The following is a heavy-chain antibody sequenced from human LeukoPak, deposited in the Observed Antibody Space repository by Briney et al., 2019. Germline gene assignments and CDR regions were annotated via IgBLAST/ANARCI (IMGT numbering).Heavy chain of an antibody. CDR2: ISYGGSNK. J-gene: IGHJ4*02. D-gene: IGHD3-3*01. Sequence: PGGSLRLSCAASGFTFTSYAIHWVRQAPGKGLEWVAVISYGGSNKYYADSVKGRFTISRDNSKNTLYLQMNSLRAEDTAVYYCAKDRVTIFGVVIGPFDYWGQGTLVTVSS. V-gene: IGHV3-30-3*01. CDR1: GFTFTSYA. CDR3: AKDRVTIFGVVIGPFDY.